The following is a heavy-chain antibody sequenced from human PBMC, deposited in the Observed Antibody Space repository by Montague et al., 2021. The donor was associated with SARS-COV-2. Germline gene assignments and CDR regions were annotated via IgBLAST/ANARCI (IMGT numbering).Heavy chain of an antibody. J-gene: IGHJ4*02. CDR2: LSYSSTS. CDR1: GHSGCTGTHS. V-gene: IGHV4-39*01. D-gene: IGHD3-16*02. CDR3: ARLGITLGGVIVIRYYFDF. Sequence: SETLSLTCTFYGHSGCTGTHSQSGIRHPSGKVPAGTGSLSYSSTSYSNPSLKSRVTMSVDTSRNQLSLNLSSVTVADTAVYYCARLGITLGGVIVIRYYFDFWGQGTLVTVSS.